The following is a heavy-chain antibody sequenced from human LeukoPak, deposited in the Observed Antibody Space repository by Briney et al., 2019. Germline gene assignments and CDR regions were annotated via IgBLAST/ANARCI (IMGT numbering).Heavy chain of an antibody. CDR2: LYHSGST. J-gene: IGHJ6*03. D-gene: IGHD6-19*01. CDR1: GYFISSGYY. CDR3: ARGRGAVTPLYYMDV. Sequence: PSETLSLTCAVSGYFISSGYYWGWIRQPPGKALEWIGSLYHSGSTYYNPSLKSRVTISVDTTKNQLSLKLSSVTAADTAVYYCARGRGAVTPLYYMDVWGKGTTVTVSS. V-gene: IGHV4-38-2*01.